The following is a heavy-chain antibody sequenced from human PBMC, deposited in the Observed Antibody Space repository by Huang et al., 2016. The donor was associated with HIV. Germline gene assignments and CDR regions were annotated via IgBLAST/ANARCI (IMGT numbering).Heavy chain of an antibody. D-gene: IGHD3-16*01. J-gene: IGHJ2*01. CDR3: AKDIGGWGGYFDL. V-gene: IGHV3-9*01. CDR2: ISWNSDTI. Sequence: VQLVESGGGLVQSGRSLRLSCAASRSTFDEYAMHWVLQGAWKGLEWVSGISWNSDTIDYADSVKGRFTIARDNAKNSLYLQMNSLRVEDTALYYCAKDIGGWGGYFDLWGRGTLVTVSS. CDR1: RSTFDEYA.